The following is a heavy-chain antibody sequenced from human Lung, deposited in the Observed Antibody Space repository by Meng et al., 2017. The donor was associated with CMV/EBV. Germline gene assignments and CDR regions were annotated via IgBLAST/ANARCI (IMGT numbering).Heavy chain of an antibody. V-gene: IGHV4-4*02. Sequence: QVKVRDSGPGLVKLSVTLSLTCAGSGGSSSSSNWWSWVRQPPGKGLEWIGEIYHSGSTNYNPSLKSRVTISVDKSKNQFSLKLSSVTAADTAVYYCASFPPPGKQWLVTDYWGQGTLVTVSS. CDR2: IYHSGST. J-gene: IGHJ4*02. CDR3: ASFPPPGKQWLVTDY. CDR1: GGSSSSSNW. D-gene: IGHD6-19*01.